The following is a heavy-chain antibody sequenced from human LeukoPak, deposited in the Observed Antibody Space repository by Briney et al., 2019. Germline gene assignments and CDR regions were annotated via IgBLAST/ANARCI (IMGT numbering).Heavy chain of an antibody. J-gene: IGHJ4*02. V-gene: IGHV3-20*04. D-gene: IGHD3-10*01. Sequence: GGSLRLSCAASGFTFDDYGMSWVRQAPGKGLEWVSGINWNGGSTYYADSVKGRFTISRDNSKNSLYLQMNSLRAEDTAVYYCARGLGSGSSPFDYWGQGTLVTVSS. CDR3: ARGLGSGSSPFDY. CDR1: GFTFDDYG. CDR2: INWNGGST.